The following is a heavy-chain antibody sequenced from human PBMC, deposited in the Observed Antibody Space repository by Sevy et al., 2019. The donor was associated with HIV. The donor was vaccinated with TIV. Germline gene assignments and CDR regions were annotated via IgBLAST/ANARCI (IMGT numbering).Heavy chain of an antibody. CDR3: ARDSASSTSCYIGGRKCDAFDI. CDR1: GFTFSSYS. CDR2: ISSSSSYI. V-gene: IGHV3-21*01. D-gene: IGHD2-2*02. J-gene: IGHJ3*02. Sequence: GGSLRLSCAASGFTFSSYSMNWVRQAPGKGLEWVSSISSSSSYIYYADSVKGRFTISRDNAKNSLYLQMNSLRAEDTAWYYCARDSASSTSCYIGGRKCDAFDIWGQGTMVTVSS.